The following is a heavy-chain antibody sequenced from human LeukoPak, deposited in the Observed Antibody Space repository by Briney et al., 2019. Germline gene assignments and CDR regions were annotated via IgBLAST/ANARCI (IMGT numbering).Heavy chain of an antibody. Sequence: GGSLRLSCAASGFTFSDYYMSWIRQAPGKGLEWISYISNSGTTIFYADSVKGRFTISRDNSKNTLYLQMNSLRAEDTAVYYCARGTDRSKWYYDSSGYYYTTATGFDYWGQGTLVTVSS. J-gene: IGHJ4*02. D-gene: IGHD3-22*01. CDR1: GFTFSDYY. CDR3: ARGTDRSKWYYDSSGYYYTTATGFDY. CDR2: ISNSGTTI. V-gene: IGHV3-11*04.